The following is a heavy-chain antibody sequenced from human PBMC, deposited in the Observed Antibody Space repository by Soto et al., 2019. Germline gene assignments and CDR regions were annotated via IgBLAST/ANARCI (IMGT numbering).Heavy chain of an antibody. D-gene: IGHD4-17*01. J-gene: IGHJ6*03. CDR3: ASRVPYRPLYPARTGDYSNSYYYMDV. Sequence: PSETLSLTCAVSSGSISSSNWWSWVRQPPGKGLEWIGEIYHSGSTNYNPSLKSRVTISVDKSKNQFSLKLSSVTAADTAVYYCASRVPYRPLYPARTGDYSNSYYYMDVWGKGTTVTVSS. CDR2: IYHSGST. CDR1: SGSISSSNW. V-gene: IGHV4-4*02.